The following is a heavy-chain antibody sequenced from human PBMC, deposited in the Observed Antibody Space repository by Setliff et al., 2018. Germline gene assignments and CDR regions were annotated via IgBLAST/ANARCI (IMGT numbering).Heavy chain of an antibody. Sequence: SETLSLTCTVSGGSITESFWSWIRQPAGKGLEWIGRMFVSKTTDYNPSLKSRVSMSMDTPNNEFYLKLSSVTAADTAVYYCASATGYWGQGILVTVSS. CDR2: MFVSKTT. V-gene: IGHV4-4*07. CDR1: GGSITESF. CDR3: ASATGY. J-gene: IGHJ4*02.